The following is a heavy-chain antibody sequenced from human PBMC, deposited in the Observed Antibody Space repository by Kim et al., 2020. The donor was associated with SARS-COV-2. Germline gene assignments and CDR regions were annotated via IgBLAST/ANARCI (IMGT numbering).Heavy chain of an antibody. CDR2: IGGSGATT. D-gene: IGHD3-9*01. CDR3: AVITGYYYGY. Sequence: GGSLRLSCAASGFTFSDYGVTWVRQAPGKGLEWVSSIGGSGATTYYGDSMKGRVTISRDNSKDTLYLQMHSLRAEDTAVYYYAVITGYYYGYWGQGTLVT. CDR1: GFTFSDYG. V-gene: IGHV3-23*01. J-gene: IGHJ4*02.